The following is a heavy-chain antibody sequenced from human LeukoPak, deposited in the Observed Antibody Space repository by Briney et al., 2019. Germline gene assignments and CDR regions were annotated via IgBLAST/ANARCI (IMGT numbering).Heavy chain of an antibody. Sequence: PSETLSLTCAVYGGSFSGYYWSWIRQPPGKGLEWIGEINHSGSTNYNPSLKSRVTISVDTSKNQFSLKLSSVTAADTAVYYCATYSTRKLWGAFDIWGXGTMVTVSS. J-gene: IGHJ3*02. CDR1: GGSFSGYY. CDR2: INHSGST. V-gene: IGHV4-34*01. D-gene: IGHD6-13*01. CDR3: ATYSTRKLWGAFDI.